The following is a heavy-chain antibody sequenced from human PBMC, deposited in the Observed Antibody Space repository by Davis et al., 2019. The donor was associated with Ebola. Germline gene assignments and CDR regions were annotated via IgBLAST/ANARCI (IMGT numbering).Heavy chain of an antibody. CDR3: ARGGTEESDGWLYYFDY. CDR1: GGSISSYY. Sequence: PSETLSLTCTVSGGSISSYYWSWIRQPPGKGLEWIGYIYYSGSPNYNPSLKSRVTMSVDTSKNQFSLKLSSVTAADTAVYFCARGGTEESDGWLYYFDYWGQGTLVTVSS. D-gene: IGHD5-24*01. V-gene: IGHV4-59*01. CDR2: IYYSGSP. J-gene: IGHJ4*02.